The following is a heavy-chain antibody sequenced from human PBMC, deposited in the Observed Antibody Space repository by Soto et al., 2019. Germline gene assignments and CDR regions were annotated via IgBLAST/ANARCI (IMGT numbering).Heavy chain of an antibody. CDR3: ARDLAAANY. V-gene: IGHV1-46*01. CDR1: GYTFTSSY. D-gene: IGHD6-25*01. Sequence: QVQLVQSGAEVKKPGASVKVSCKASGYTFTSSYVHWVRQAPGQGLEWMAIINPNGGSTNYAQQFQGRVTVTRDTSTSTVFMELSSLQSEDTAFYYCARDLAAANYWGQGTLVTVSS. J-gene: IGHJ4*02. CDR2: INPNGGST.